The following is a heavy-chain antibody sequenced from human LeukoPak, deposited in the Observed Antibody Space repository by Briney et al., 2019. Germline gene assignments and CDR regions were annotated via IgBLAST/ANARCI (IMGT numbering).Heavy chain of an antibody. CDR2: LSSDGNNQ. CDR3: AKVDV. J-gene: IGHJ6*04. V-gene: IGHV3-30*18. CDR1: GFTFSCCG. Sequence: GGSLRLSCAASGFTFSCCGMHWVRQAAGKGLEWVTVLSSDGNNQYYADSVKGRFTISRDISKNTIYLQMNSLRAEDTAVYYCAKVDVWGKGTTVTVSS.